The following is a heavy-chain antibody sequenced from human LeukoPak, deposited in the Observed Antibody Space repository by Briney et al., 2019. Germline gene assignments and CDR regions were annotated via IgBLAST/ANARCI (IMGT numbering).Heavy chain of an antibody. D-gene: IGHD5-18*01. CDR3: ARRVDMDTAMIPFFY. V-gene: IGHV1-69*13. Sequence: ASVKVSCKASVGTFSSYAISWVRQAPGQGLEWMGGIIPIFGTANYAQKFQGRVTITADESTSTAYMELSSLRSEDTAVYYCARRVDMDTAMIPFFYWGQGTLVTVSS. J-gene: IGHJ4*02. CDR1: VGTFSSYA. CDR2: IIPIFGTA.